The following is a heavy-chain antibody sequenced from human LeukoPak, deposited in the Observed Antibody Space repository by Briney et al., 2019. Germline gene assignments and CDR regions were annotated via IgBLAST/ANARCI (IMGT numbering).Heavy chain of an antibody. D-gene: IGHD2-15*01. J-gene: IGHJ4*02. Sequence: GGSLRLSCAASGFTFDDYAMHWVREAPGKGLEWVSGISWNSGSIGYADSVKRRFTISRDNAKNSLYLQMNSLRAEDTALYYCAKDYCSGGSCYSGFDYWGQGTLVTVSS. CDR3: AKDYCSGGSCYSGFDY. V-gene: IGHV3-9*01. CDR1: GFTFDDYA. CDR2: ISWNSGSI.